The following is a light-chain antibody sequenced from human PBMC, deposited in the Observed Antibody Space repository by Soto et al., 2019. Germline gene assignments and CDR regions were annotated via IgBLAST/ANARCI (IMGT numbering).Light chain of an antibody. CDR3: QQRSNWPLT. CDR1: QSVSDY. V-gene: IGKV3-11*01. CDR2: DVS. Sequence: EIVLVQSPATLSLSPGDRATLSCRASQSVSDYLAWYQQKPGQAPRLLIYDVSNRATGIPARFSGSGSRTDFTLTISSLEPEDFAVYYCQQRSNWPLTFGGGTKVEIK. J-gene: IGKJ4*01.